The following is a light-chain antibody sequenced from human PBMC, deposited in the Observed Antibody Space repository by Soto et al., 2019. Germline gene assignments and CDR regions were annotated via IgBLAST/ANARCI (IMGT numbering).Light chain of an antibody. CDR3: QQYGSSPPMYT. CDR2: GAS. CDR1: QSVSSSY. J-gene: IGKJ2*01. Sequence: EIVLTQSPGTLSLSPGERATLSCRASQSVSSSYLAWYQQKPGQAPRLLIYGASSRATGIPDRFSGSGSGTDFTRTISRLEPEDFAVYYWQQYGSSPPMYTFGQGTKLEIK. V-gene: IGKV3-20*01.